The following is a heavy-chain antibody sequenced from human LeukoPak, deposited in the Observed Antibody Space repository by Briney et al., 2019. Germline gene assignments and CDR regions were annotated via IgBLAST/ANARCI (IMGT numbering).Heavy chain of an antibody. Sequence: PGGSLRLSCAASGFSFSDYYMSWIRQAPGKGLEWVSYISSSGNTIYYADSLKGRFTISRDNANNSLYLQMNSLRAEDTAVYYCARDPYDGYRYFDCWGQGTLVTVSS. CDR2: ISSSGNTI. CDR3: ARDPYDGYRYFDC. V-gene: IGHV3-11*01. CDR1: GFSFSDYY. D-gene: IGHD5-24*01. J-gene: IGHJ4*02.